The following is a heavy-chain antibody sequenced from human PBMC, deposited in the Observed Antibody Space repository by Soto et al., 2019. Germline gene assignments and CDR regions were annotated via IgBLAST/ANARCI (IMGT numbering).Heavy chain of an antibody. J-gene: IGHJ6*02. V-gene: IGHV4-34*12. CDR1: GGSFSGYY. Sequence: WTPSETLSLACAVYGGSFSGYYWSWIRQPPGKGLEWIGEVIHSGSTNYNPSLKSRVAMSEDTAKNRISMELTSVTAADTAVYYCGVYYYHYDMEVWGQGTTVTVSS. CDR2: VIHSGST. CDR3: GVYYYHYDMEV.